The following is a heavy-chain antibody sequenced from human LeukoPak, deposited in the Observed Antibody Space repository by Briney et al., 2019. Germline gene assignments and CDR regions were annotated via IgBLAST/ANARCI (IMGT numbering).Heavy chain of an antibody. Sequence: GGSLRLSCAASGFTFSSYGMNWVRQPPGKGLEWVSYISSSSSNINYADSVKGRFTISRDNAKNSLYLQMNSLRAEDTAVYYCARGGAARPDYWGQGTLVTVSS. D-gene: IGHD6-6*01. V-gene: IGHV3-48*01. CDR1: GFTFSSYG. CDR3: ARGGAARPDY. CDR2: ISSSSSNI. J-gene: IGHJ4*02.